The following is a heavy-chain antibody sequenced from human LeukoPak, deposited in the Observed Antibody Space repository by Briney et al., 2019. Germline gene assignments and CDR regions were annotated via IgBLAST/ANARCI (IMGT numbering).Heavy chain of an antibody. V-gene: IGHV3-66*01. CDR2: IYSDGTT. CDR1: GFTVRSNY. CDR3: ARDGVAVAGTHDY. J-gene: IGHJ4*02. D-gene: IGHD6-19*01. Sequence: PGGSLRLSCAASGFTVRSNYMSWVRQAPGKGPEWVSVIYSDGTTYYADSVRGRFSISRDNFRNTLYLQMNSLRAEDTAVYYCARDGVAVAGTHDYWGQGTLVTVSS.